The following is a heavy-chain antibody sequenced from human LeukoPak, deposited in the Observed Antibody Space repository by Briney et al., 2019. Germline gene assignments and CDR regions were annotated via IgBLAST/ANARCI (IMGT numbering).Heavy chain of an antibody. CDR2: ISGGGGST. V-gene: IGHV3-23*01. D-gene: IGHD3-10*02. CDR1: GFTFSSSA. CDR3: AELGITMIGGV. Sequence: GGSLRLSCAASGFTFSSSAMSWVRQAPGKGLEWLSTISGGGGSTYYADSVKGRFTISRDNSKNSLYLQMNSLRAEDTAVYYCAELGITMIGGVWGKGTTVTISS. J-gene: IGHJ6*04.